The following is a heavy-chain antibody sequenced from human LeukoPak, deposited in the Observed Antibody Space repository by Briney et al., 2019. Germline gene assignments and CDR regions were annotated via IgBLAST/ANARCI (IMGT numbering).Heavy chain of an antibody. CDR3: ARLSTIVVVVAATPVDWFDP. CDR1: GFTFSDYY. D-gene: IGHD2-15*01. Sequence: GGSLRLSCAASGFTFSDYYMSWVRQAPGKGLEWVSYISSSSSSYTNYADSVKGRFTISRDNAKNSLYLQMNSLRAEDTAVYYCARLSTIVVVVAATPVDWFDPWGQGTLVTVSS. V-gene: IGHV3-11*03. J-gene: IGHJ5*02. CDR2: ISSSSSSYT.